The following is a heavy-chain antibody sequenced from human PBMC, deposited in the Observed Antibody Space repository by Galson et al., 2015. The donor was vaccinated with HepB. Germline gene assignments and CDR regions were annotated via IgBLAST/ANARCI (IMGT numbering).Heavy chain of an antibody. CDR3: ARDMGVGDVDTAMVSPRAYYYYMDV. CDR1: GYTFPGDY. J-gene: IGHJ6*03. D-gene: IGHD5-18*01. CDR2: INPNSGGT. V-gene: IGHV1-2*02. Sequence: SVKVSCKASGYTFPGDYMHWVRQAPGQGLEWMGWINPNSGGTNYAQKFQGRVTMTRDTSISTAYMELSRLRSDDTAVYYCARDMGVGDVDTAMVSPRAYYYYMDVWGKGTTVTVSS.